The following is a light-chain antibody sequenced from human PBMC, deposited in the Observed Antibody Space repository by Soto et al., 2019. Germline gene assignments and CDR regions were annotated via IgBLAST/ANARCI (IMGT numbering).Light chain of an antibody. Sequence: QSALTQPASVSGSPGQSITISCTGSSSDVGGYNYVSWYQQHPGKAPKLIIYEVSNRPSGVSHRFSGSRSGNTASLTISGLQSEDDAAYYCSSYTTKNSVVFGGGTKVTVL. J-gene: IGLJ3*02. CDR2: EVS. CDR3: SSYTTKNSVV. CDR1: SSDVGGYNY. V-gene: IGLV2-14*01.